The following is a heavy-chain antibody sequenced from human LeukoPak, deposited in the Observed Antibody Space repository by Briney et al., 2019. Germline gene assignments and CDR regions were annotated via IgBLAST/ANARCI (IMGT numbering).Heavy chain of an antibody. J-gene: IGHJ1*01. Sequence: SVKVSCKASGGTFSSYGISWVRQAPGQGLEWMGGIIPILGTASYAQKFQGRVTITTDESTSTAYMELSSLRSEDTAVYYCARELPCRSTSCYIGYFQHWGQGTLGNVSP. CDR1: GGTFSSYG. V-gene: IGHV1-69*05. CDR3: ARELPCRSTSCYIGYFQH. D-gene: IGHD2-2*02. CDR2: IIPILGTA.